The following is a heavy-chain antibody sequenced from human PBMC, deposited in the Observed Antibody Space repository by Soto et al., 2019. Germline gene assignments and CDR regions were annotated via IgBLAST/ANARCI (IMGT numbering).Heavy chain of an antibody. D-gene: IGHD2-21*02. J-gene: IGHJ4*02. CDR2: VFSSVSA. CDR3: TRDGMTTGDT. Sequence: LEPLCLTWRVSGGSVTSYTGSWVRQPANKGLEWIGRVFSSVSATYSPSLKSRVRISMDTPENRISLKLDSVTAADAGVYYCTRDGMTTGDTWGPGTLVTVSS. CDR1: GGSVTSYT. V-gene: IGHV4-4*07.